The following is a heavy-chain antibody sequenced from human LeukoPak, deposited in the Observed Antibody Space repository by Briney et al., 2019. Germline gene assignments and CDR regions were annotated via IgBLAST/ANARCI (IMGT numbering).Heavy chain of an antibody. V-gene: IGHV4-59*01. J-gene: IGHJ4*02. CDR2: IYYSGST. Sequence: SETLSLTCTVSGGSISSYYWSWIRQPPGKGLEWIEYIYYSGSTNYNPSLKSRVTISVDTSKNQFSLKLSSVTAADTAVYYCARVESGYDFFAYWGQGTLVTVSS. CDR3: ARVESGYDFFAY. CDR1: GGSISSYY. D-gene: IGHD5-12*01.